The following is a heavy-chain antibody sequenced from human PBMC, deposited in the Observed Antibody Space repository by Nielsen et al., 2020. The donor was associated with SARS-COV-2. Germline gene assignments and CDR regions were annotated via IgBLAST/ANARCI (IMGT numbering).Heavy chain of an antibody. CDR1: GFTISDYA. CDR3: AKGTPWDV. Sequence: GESLKISCAASGFTISDYAMSWVRQAPGKGLEWVSVIYSRATSTYYADSVKGRFTISRDNSKNTVFLQMNSLRPEDTAVYYCAKGTPWDVWGQGTTVSVSS. CDR2: IYSRATST. V-gene: IGHV3-23*03. J-gene: IGHJ6*02.